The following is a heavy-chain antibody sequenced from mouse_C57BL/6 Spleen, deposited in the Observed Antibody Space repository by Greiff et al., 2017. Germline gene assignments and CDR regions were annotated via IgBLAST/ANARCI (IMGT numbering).Heavy chain of an antibody. CDR1: GYTFTDYN. Sequence: VQLKQSGPELVKPGASVKIPCKASGYTFTDYNMDWVKQSHGKSLEWIGDINPNNGGTIYNQKFKGKATLTVDKSSSTAYMELRSLTSEDTAVYYCAREDGYYVDAMDYWGQGTSVTVSS. V-gene: IGHV1-18*01. D-gene: IGHD2-3*01. CDR3: AREDGYYVDAMDY. CDR2: INPNNGGT. J-gene: IGHJ4*01.